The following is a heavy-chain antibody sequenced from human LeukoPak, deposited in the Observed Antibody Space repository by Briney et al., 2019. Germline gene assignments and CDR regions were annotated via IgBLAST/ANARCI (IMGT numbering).Heavy chain of an antibody. CDR2: IGTAGDT. D-gene: IGHD3-10*01. CDR3: AREGLITMVRGVIRYYGMDV. Sequence: GGSLRLSCAASGFTFSSYDMHWVRQATGKGLEWVSAIGTAGDTYYPGSVKGRFTISRENAKNSLYLQMNSLRAGDTAVYYCAREGLITMVRGVIRYYGMDVWGQGTTVTVSS. J-gene: IGHJ6*02. CDR1: GFTFSSYD. V-gene: IGHV3-13*01.